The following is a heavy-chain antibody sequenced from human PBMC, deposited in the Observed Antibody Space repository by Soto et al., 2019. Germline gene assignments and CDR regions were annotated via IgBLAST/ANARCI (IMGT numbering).Heavy chain of an antibody. CDR3: ARDRRGYSSSSGDYYYGMDV. D-gene: IGHD6-6*01. CDR1: GFTFSSYG. CDR2: IWYDGSNK. Sequence: PGGSLRLSCAASGFTFSSYGMHWVRQAPGKGLEWVAVIWYDGSNKYYADSVKGRFTISRDNSKNTLYLQMNSLRAEDTAVYYCARDRRGYSSSSGDYYYGMDVWGQGTTVTVSS. J-gene: IGHJ6*02. V-gene: IGHV3-33*01.